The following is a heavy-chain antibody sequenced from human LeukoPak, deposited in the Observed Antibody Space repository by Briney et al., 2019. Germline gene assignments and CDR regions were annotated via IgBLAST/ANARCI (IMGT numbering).Heavy chain of an antibody. CDR1: GFTFSNFS. J-gene: IGHJ4*02. CDR2: FGGSGII. D-gene: IGHD2-21*02. CDR3: AKDTSRCGGDCPGYFDY. Sequence: GGSLRLSCAASGFTFSNFSMGWVRRPPGKGVEWVSGFGGSGIIHYADSVKGRFTISRDNSKNTLYLLMNSLRPEDTAVYYCAKDTSRCGGDCPGYFDYWGQGTLVTVSS. V-gene: IGHV3-23*01.